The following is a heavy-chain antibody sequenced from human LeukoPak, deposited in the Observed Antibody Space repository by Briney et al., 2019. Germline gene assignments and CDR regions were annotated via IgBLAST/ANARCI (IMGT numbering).Heavy chain of an antibody. CDR3: ARFPFITMVRGVGP. D-gene: IGHD3-10*01. Sequence: SETLSLTCTVSGGSISSYYWGWIRQSPGKGLEWIGSIYYSGSTYYNPSLKSRVTISVDTSKNQFSLKLSSVTAADTAVYYCARFPFITMVRGVGPWGQGTLVTVSS. CDR2: IYYSGST. J-gene: IGHJ5*02. V-gene: IGHV4-39*07. CDR1: GGSISSYY.